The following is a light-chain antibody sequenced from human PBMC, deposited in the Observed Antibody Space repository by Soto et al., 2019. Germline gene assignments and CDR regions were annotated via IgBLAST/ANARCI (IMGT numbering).Light chain of an antibody. V-gene: IGLV3-21*02. CDR2: DDR. CDR1: TIGSKS. J-gene: IGLJ1*01. CDR3: QVWDGRSDHHV. Sequence: SYELTQPPSVSVAPGQTARITCGGNTIGSKSVHWYQQKPGPAPVLVVYDDRDRPSGIPERFSGSKSGNTATLTITRVEAGDEADYYCQVWDGRSDHHVFGTGTKLTVL.